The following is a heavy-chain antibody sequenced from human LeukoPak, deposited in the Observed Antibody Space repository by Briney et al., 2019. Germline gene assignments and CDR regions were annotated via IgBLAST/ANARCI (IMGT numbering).Heavy chain of an antibody. J-gene: IGHJ6*02. Sequence: GGSLRLSCAASGFTFSSYEMNWVRQAPGKGLEWVSYIASGGGANRFYSESVKGRFTISRDNAKNSLYLHMNSLRAEDTGAYYCARIGTTTRGPAGLDVWGQGTTVTVSS. CDR3: ARIGTTTRGPAGLDV. D-gene: IGHD2/OR15-2a*01. V-gene: IGHV3-48*03. CDR1: GFTFSSYE. CDR2: IASGGGANR.